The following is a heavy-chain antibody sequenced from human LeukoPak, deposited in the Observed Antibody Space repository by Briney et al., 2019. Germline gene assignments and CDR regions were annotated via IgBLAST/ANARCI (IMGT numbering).Heavy chain of an antibody. CDR3: ARHKRHGSGRQIDAVDI. J-gene: IGHJ3*02. CDR2: IYYIGST. CDR1: VASLSSGSYY. Sequence: SETLSLTCTVSVASLSSGSYYWGWLRQSPGRGREWVGSIYYIGSTYYNPSLKGPVTQSLNTPNTQFSLKLSSATAADTAVYYCARHKRHGSGRQIDAVDIWGQGPMATVSS. V-gene: IGHV4-39*01. D-gene: IGHD3-10*01.